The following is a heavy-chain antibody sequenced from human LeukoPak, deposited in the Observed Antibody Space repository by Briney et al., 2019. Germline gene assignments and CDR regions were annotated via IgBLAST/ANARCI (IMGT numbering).Heavy chain of an antibody. CDR1: GGTFSSYA. CDR3: AVERKSGYYFDY. V-gene: IGHV1-69*05. J-gene: IGHJ4*02. CDR2: IIPIFGTA. D-gene: IGHD3-3*01. Sequence: GASVKVSCKASGGTFSSYAISWVRQAPGQGLERMGGIIPIFGTANYAQKFQGRVTITTDESTSTAYMELSSLRSEDTAVYYCAVERKSGYYFDYWGQGTLVTVSS.